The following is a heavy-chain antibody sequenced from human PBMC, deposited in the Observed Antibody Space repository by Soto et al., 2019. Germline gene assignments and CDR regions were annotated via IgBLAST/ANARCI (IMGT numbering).Heavy chain of an antibody. CDR1: GFTFNTYS. J-gene: IGHJ6*02. V-gene: IGHV3-21*01. Sequence: EVHLVDSGGGLVKPGGSLRLSCAASGFTFNTYSMTWVRQAPGQGLEWVSSISNTGAHIYYADSVRGRFTISRDNAKNSLSLQMTSLTAEDTAVYYCVRERQFVRDFYYGTDVWGRGTTVTVSS. D-gene: IGHD6-6*01. CDR2: ISNTGAHI. CDR3: VRERQFVRDFYYGTDV.